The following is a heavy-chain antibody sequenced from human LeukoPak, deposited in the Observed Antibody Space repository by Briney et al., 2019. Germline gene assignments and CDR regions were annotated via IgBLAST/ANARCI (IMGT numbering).Heavy chain of an antibody. CDR1: GFTFSTYA. CDR3: AKSRPCSSSSCYGSYFDD. D-gene: IGHD2-2*01. V-gene: IGHV3-23*01. CDR2: VSASGDST. Sequence: GGSLRLSCAASGFTFSTYAMSWVRQAPGKGLEWVSLVSASGDSTYFADSVKGRFTISRDNSKNTLYVQMNSLRAEDTALYYCAKSRPCSSSSCYGSYFDDWGQGALVTVSS. J-gene: IGHJ4*02.